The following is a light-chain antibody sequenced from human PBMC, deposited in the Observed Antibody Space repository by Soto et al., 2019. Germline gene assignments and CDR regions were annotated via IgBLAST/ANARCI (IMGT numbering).Light chain of an antibody. CDR2: GAS. Sequence: EIVLTQSPGTLSLSPGERATLSCRASQSVSSSYLAWYQQKPGQAPRLLIYGASSRATGIPDRFSGSGSGTDFPPTISKLGPEEFAVYFCQQYGSSQITFRQGKRLEIK. CDR1: QSVSSSY. CDR3: QQYGSSQIT. V-gene: IGKV3-20*01. J-gene: IGKJ5*01.